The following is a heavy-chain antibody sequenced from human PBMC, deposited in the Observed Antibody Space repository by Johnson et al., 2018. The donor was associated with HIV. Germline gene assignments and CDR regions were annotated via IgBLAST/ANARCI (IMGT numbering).Heavy chain of an antibody. CDR2: IWYDGSDK. Sequence: VQLVESGGGVVQPGRSLRLSCAASGFTFSSFGMHWVRQAPGKGLEWVALIWYDGSDKYYADSVKGRFTISRDNSRNTVYLQMNSLRVEDTAVYYCAKGCRWLLERTYAFDIWGQGTVVTVSS. J-gene: IGHJ3*02. V-gene: IGHV3-33*06. CDR1: GFTFSSFG. CDR3: AKGCRWLLERTYAFDI. D-gene: IGHD3-22*01.